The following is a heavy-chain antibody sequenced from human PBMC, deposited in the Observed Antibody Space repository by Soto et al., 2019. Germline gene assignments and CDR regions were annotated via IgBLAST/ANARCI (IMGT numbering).Heavy chain of an antibody. D-gene: IGHD6-13*01. Sequence: GGSLRLSCAASGFTFSDYYMSWFRQAPGKGLEWLSYTSGSGDVKLYADSVKGRFTISRDNAENSLYLQMNSLRAEDTAVYYCARVGDLSAAGTVDYWGQGTLVTVSS. CDR1: GFTFSDYY. V-gene: IGHV3-11*01. CDR3: ARVGDLSAAGTVDY. CDR2: TSGSGDVK. J-gene: IGHJ4*02.